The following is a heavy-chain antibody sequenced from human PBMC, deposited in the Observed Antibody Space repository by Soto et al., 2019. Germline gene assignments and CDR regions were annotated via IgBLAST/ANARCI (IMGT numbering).Heavy chain of an antibody. Sequence: PGGSLRLSCAASGLTFTSYSMNWVRQAPGKGLEWVSFISSSSSTIYYADSVKGRFTISRDNAKNSLYLQVNNLRVEDTVVFYCARVYYRSESLYNPVDYWGRGTLVTVSS. J-gene: IGHJ4*02. CDR1: GLTFTSYS. CDR2: ISSSSSTI. CDR3: ARVYYRSESLYNPVDY. V-gene: IGHV3-48*01. D-gene: IGHD3-10*01.